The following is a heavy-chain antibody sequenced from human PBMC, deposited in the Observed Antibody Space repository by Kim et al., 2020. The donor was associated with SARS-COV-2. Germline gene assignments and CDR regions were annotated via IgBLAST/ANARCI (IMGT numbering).Heavy chain of an antibody. V-gene: IGHV3-30*04. CDR3: ARGFYSSREKRIDF. Sequence: GGSLRLSCAASGFTFSSFAIHWVRQAPGKGLEWVAVISYDGSNKYYADSVKGRFTISRDDSKNTLYLQMNSLRAEDTAVYYCARGFYSSREKRIDFWGQGTLVTVSS. J-gene: IGHJ4*02. D-gene: IGHD6-19*01. CDR1: GFTFSSFA. CDR2: ISYDGSNK.